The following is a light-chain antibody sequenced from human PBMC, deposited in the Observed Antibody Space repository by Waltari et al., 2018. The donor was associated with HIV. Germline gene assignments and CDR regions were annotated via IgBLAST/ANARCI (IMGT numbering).Light chain of an antibody. CDR2: EDT. J-gene: IGLJ1*01. V-gene: IGLV6-57*03. Sequence: NFMLTQPHSVSESPGKTVTISCARSSGNIASNPVQGYQQRPGSAPTPVIYEDTQRPSGVPDRFSGSIDSSSNSASLTIYELKTEDEADYYCQSYDSTNPCVFGTGTRVTVL. CDR3: QSYDSTNPCV. CDR1: SGNIASNP.